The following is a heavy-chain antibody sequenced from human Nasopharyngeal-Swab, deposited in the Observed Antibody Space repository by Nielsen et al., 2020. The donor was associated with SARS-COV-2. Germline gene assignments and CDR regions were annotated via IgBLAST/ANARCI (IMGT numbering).Heavy chain of an antibody. Sequence: GESLKISCAASGFTFSSYAMSWVRQAPGKGPEWVSAISGSGGSTYYADSVKGRFTISRDNSKNTLYLQMNSLRAEDTAVYYRALDIVVVVAAILPRFDYWGQGTLVTVSS. V-gene: IGHV3-23*01. CDR1: GFTFSSYA. CDR3: ALDIVVVVAAILPRFDY. D-gene: IGHD2-15*01. J-gene: IGHJ4*02. CDR2: ISGSGGST.